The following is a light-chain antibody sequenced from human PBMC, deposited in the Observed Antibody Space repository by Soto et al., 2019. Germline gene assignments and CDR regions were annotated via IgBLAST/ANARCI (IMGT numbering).Light chain of an antibody. CDR1: QSISSW. CDR2: EAS. J-gene: IGKJ1*01. Sequence: DIQMTQYPSTLSASVGESVAITGRASQSISSWLAWYQQKPGTAPKLLIYEASTLESGVPSSFSGSGSGTEFTLTISSLQPEDFATYYCQQYNSYPWTFGQGTKVDIK. CDR3: QQYNSYPWT. V-gene: IGKV1-5*03.